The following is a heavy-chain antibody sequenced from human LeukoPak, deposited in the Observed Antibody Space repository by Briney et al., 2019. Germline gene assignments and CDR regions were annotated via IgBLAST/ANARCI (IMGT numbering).Heavy chain of an antibody. D-gene: IGHD6-19*01. CDR2: IYYSGST. CDR3: LSGLGFPSGFDP. V-gene: IGHV4-39*01. Sequence: KPSETLSLTCTVSGGSISSSSYYWGWIRQPPGKGLEWIGSIYYSGSTYYNPSLKSRVTISVDTSKNQFSLKLSSVTVADTAVYYCLSGLGFPSGFDPWGQGTLVTVSS. CDR1: GGSISSSSYY. J-gene: IGHJ5*02.